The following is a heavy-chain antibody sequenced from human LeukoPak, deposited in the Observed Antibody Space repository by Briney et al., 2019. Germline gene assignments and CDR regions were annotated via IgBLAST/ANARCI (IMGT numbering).Heavy chain of an antibody. V-gene: IGHV3-48*01. CDR2: ISSSSSTI. D-gene: IGHD3-3*01. Sequence: TGGSLRLSCAASGFTFSSYSMNWVRQAPGKGLEWVSYISSSSSTIYYADSVKGRFTISRDNAKNSLYLQMNSLRAEDTAVYYCARRRFFPDYWGQGTPVTVSS. CDR3: ARRRFFPDY. J-gene: IGHJ4*02. CDR1: GFTFSSYS.